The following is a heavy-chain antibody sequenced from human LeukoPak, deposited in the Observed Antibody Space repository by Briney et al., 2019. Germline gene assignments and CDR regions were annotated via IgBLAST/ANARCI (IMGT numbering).Heavy chain of an antibody. CDR2: FDPEDGET. CDR1: GYTLTELS. V-gene: IGHV1-24*01. CDR3: ASSSITIFGVVTRSWFDP. J-gene: IGHJ5*02. Sequence: GASVKVSCKVSGYTLTELSMHWVRQAPGKGLEWMGGFDPEDGETIYAQKFQGRVTMTEDTSTDTAYMELSRLRSDDTAVYYCASSSITIFGVVTRSWFDPWGQGTLVTVSS. D-gene: IGHD3-3*01.